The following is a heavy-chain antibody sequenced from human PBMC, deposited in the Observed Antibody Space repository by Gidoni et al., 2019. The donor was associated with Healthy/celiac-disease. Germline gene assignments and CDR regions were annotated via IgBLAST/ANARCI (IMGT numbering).Heavy chain of an antibody. CDR1: GFTVSSNY. J-gene: IGHJ3*02. CDR3: ARDLSPNWGLGLDAFDI. V-gene: IGHV3-66*01. CDR2: IYSGGST. Sequence: EVQLVESGGGLVQPGGSLRLSCAASGFTVSSNYMRWVRQAPGKGLEWVSVIYSGGSTYYADSVKGRFTISRDNSKNTLYLQMNSLRAEDTAVYYCARDLSPNWGLGLDAFDIWGQGTMVTVSS. D-gene: IGHD3-16*01.